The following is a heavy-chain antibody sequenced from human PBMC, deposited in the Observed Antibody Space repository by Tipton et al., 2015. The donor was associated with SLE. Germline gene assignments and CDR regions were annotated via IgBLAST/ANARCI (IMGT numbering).Heavy chain of an antibody. D-gene: IGHD3-22*01. Sequence: TLSLTCTVSGASISSSSYYWVWFRQPPGKGLEWVGYIYYSGSTNYNPSLKSRVTMSLDTSKNQFSLELISVTAADTAVYYCARRHFDTSGYYRGAFDIWGQGRMVTVSS. J-gene: IGHJ3*02. CDR2: IYYSGST. CDR3: ARRHFDTSGYYRGAFDI. CDR1: GASISSSSYY. V-gene: IGHV4-61*05.